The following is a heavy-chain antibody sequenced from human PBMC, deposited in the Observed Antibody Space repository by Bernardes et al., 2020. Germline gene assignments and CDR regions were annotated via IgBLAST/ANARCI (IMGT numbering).Heavy chain of an antibody. D-gene: IGHD3-16*02. J-gene: IGHJ3*01. CDR3: ARDQGYYDYIWGSYRTEDAFDV. CDR2: ISSSSSYI. V-gene: IGHV3-21*01. CDR1: GFTFSSDS. Sequence: GGSLRLSCAASGFTFSSDSMNWVRQAPGKGLEWVSSISSSSSYIYYADSVKGRVTISIDNAKNSLYLQMNILRAEDTAVYYCARDQGYYDYIWGSYRTEDAFDVWGEGTMVTVYS.